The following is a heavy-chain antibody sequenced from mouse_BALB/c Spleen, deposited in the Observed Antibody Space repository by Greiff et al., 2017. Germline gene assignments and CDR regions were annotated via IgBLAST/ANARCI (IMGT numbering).Heavy chain of an antibody. CDR3: AREDDGYPFDY. CDR1: GYTFTSYY. V-gene: IGHV1S56*01. CDR2: IYPGNVNT. D-gene: IGHD2-3*01. Sequence: QVHVKQSGPELVKPGASVRISCKASGYTFTSYYIHWVKQRPGQGLEWIGWIYPGNVNTKYNEKFKGKATLTADKSSSTAYMQLSSLTSEDSAVYFCAREDDGYPFDYWGQGTTLTVSS. J-gene: IGHJ2*01.